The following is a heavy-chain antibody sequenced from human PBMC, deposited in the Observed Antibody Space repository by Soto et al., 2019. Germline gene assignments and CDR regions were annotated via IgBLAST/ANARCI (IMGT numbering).Heavy chain of an antibody. V-gene: IGHV3-74*01. J-gene: IGHJ2*01. Sequence: EVQLVESGGGLVQPGGSLRLSCAASGFTFSSYWMHWVGQAPGKGLVWVSRLKSDGSSTAYADSVKGRFTISRDNAKNTLYLQMNSLRAEDTAVYYCARAKGSWYFDLWGRGTLVTVSS. CDR1: GFTFSSYW. CDR2: LKSDGSST. CDR3: ARAKGSWYFDL.